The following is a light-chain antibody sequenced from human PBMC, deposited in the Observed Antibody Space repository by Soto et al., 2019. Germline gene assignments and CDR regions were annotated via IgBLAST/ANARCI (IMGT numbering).Light chain of an antibody. CDR3: YSPDS. J-gene: IGKJ2*01. CDR1: HYISSR. Sequence: DIQLTQSPSTLSASVGDRVTITCRASHYISSRLAWYQQKPGKAPKLLIYDASSLESAVPSRFSGSGSGTEFTLTIRSLQPDDIATYYCYSPDSFGQGTKVEI. CDR2: DAS. V-gene: IGKV1-5*01.